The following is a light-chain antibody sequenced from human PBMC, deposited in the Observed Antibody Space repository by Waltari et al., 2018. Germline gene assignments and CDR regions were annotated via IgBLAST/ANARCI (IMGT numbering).Light chain of an antibody. CDR1: QDISNQ. Sequence: DIQMTQSPSSVSASVGDTVTITCRASQDISNQLTWYQQKPGKAPKLLIYDASTLESGVPSRFSGSGSGTDFTLTVRSLQPEDFATYYCQETNTFPITFGQGTRLEIK. V-gene: IGKV1D-12*01. J-gene: IGKJ5*01. CDR3: QETNTFPIT. CDR2: DAS.